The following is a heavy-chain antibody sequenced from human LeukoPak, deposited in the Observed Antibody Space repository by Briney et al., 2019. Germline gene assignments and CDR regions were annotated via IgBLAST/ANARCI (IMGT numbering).Heavy chain of an antibody. V-gene: IGHV1-8*03. D-gene: IGHD6-6*01. CDR2: MNPNSGNT. CDR1: GYTFTIYD. J-gene: IGHJ4*02. Sequence: ASVKVSCKASGYTFTIYDINWVRQATGQGLEWMGWMNPNSGNTGYAQQFQGRVTITRNTSISTAYMELSSLRSEDTAVYYCARGHSSSWGDFDYWGQGTLVTVPS. CDR3: ARGHSSSWGDFDY.